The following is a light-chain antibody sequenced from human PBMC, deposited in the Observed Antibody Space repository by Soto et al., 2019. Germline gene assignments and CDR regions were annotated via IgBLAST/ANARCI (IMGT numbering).Light chain of an antibody. Sequence: DIQMTQSPSSLSASLGDRVTITCRASQGIGVYLAWFQQKPGKVPRLLIYASSALQSGVPSRFSGGGSGTDFTLTINSLQPEDVATYYCQKYNSAPLTFGGGTKVEI. J-gene: IGKJ4*01. CDR3: QKYNSAPLT. V-gene: IGKV1-27*01. CDR2: ASS. CDR1: QGIGVY.